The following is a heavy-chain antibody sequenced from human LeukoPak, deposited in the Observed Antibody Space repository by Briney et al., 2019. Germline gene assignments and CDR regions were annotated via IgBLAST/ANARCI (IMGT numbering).Heavy chain of an antibody. D-gene: IGHD6-6*01. V-gene: IGHV4-39*07. CDR3: AKTGSTIAARPPDY. Sequence: SETLSLTCTVSGVSFSSSPYYWGWIRQPPGKGLEWIGSVYDGGGTYYNPSLKSRVTISLDTSKNQFSLKLTSVTAADTAVYYCAKTGSTIAARPPDYWGQGTLVTVSP. J-gene: IGHJ4*02. CDR1: GVSFSSSPYY. CDR2: VYDGGGT.